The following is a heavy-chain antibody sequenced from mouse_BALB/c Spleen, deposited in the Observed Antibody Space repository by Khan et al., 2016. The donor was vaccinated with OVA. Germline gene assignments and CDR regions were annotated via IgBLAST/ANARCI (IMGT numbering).Heavy chain of an antibody. D-gene: IGHD2-1*01. Sequence: LVKTGASVKISCKASGYSFTGYYMHWVKQSHGKSFEWIGYISCYNGATTYNQKFTGKATFTVDTSSSTAYMQFNSLTSEDSAVYYCARSHLLWVYAMDYWGQGTSVTVSS. J-gene: IGHJ4*01. V-gene: IGHV1S34*01. CDR3: ARSHLLWVYAMDY. CDR2: ISCYNGAT. CDR1: GYSFTGYY.